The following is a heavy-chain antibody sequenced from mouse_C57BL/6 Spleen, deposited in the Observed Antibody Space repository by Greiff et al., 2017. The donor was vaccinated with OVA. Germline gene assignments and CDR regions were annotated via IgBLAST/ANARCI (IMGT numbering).Heavy chain of an antibody. D-gene: IGHD1-1*01. V-gene: IGHV1-69*01. CDR3: ARRFITTVVTTGGYFDV. Sequence: QVQLQQPGAELVMPGASVKLSCKASGYTFTSYWMHWVKQRPGQGLEWIGEIDPSDSYTNYNQKFKGKSTLPVDKSSSTAYMQLSSLTSEDSAVYYCARRFITTVVTTGGYFDVWGTGTTVTVSS. J-gene: IGHJ1*03. CDR1: GYTFTSYW. CDR2: IDPSDSYT.